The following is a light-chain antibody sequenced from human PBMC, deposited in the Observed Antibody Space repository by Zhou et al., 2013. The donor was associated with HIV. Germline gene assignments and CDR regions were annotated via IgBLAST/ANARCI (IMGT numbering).Light chain of an antibody. CDR1: QIISTTY. V-gene: IGKV3-20*01. CDR3: QHYGSSRT. Sequence: EIVSTQSPDTVSFSPGERVTLSCRASQIISTTYLAWYQQKRGQAPRLLIFGSSKRAIGIPDRFRGSGSGTDFILTIDRMEPEDFAVYYCQHYGSSRTFGQGTKVEIK. CDR2: GSS. J-gene: IGKJ1*01.